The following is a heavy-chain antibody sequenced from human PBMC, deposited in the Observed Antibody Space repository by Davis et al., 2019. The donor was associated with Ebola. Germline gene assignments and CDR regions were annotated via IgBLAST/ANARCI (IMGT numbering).Heavy chain of an antibody. V-gene: IGHV1-46*02. Sequence: ASVKVSCKVSGNTFYKNYLHWVRQAPGQGLEWMGIMSPSGGASSNTQKFQGRVTMTRDTSTGTIYMEMNSLKSDDTAVYYCANGGPEYSGYGGGFFDSWGQGTLITVSS. CDR3: ANGGPEYSGYGGGFFDS. D-gene: IGHD5-12*01. CDR1: GNTFYKNY. J-gene: IGHJ4*02. CDR2: MSPSGGAS.